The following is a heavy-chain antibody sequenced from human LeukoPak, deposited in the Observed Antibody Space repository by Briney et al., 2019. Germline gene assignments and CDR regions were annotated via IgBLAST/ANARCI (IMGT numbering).Heavy chain of an antibody. D-gene: IGHD3-16*02. CDR1: KFTFSSYW. V-gene: IGHV3-7*03. J-gene: IGHJ4*02. CDR2: IKQDGSEK. CDR3: AKDSYYDYIWGSYRYTNKLDY. Sequence: GGSLRLSCAAPKFTFSSYWMSWVRQAPGKGLEWVANIKQDGSEKYYVDSVKGRFTISRDNSKNTLYLQMNSLRAEDTAVYYCAKDSYYDYIWGSYRYTNKLDYWGQGTLVTVSS.